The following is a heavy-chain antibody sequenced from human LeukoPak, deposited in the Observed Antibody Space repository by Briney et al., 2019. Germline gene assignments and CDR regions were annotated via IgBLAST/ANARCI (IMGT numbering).Heavy chain of an antibody. CDR2: INHSGST. J-gene: IGHJ5*02. V-gene: IGHV4-34*01. CDR1: GGSFSGYY. Sequence: SETLSLTCAVYGGSFSGYYWSWIRQPPGKGLEWIGEINHSGSTNYNPSLKSRVTISVDTSKNQFSLKLSSVTAADTAVYYCARGNGGWLQLRSYNWFDPWGQGTLVTVSS. CDR3: ARGNGGWLQLRSYNWFDP. D-gene: IGHD5-24*01.